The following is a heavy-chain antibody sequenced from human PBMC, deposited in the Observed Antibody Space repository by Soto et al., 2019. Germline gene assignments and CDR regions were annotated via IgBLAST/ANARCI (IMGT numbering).Heavy chain of an antibody. Sequence: QVQLVQSGAEVKKPGASVKVSCEASGYTFIDYYMHWVRQAPGQGFEWMGRISPKSGGTNYAQKFQGRVTMTWDTSLNTAYMELSSLMSEDTAVYYCTRPPGCISDWYYFDLWGQGTLVTVSS. CDR3: TRPPGCISDWYYFDL. J-gene: IGHJ4*02. CDR1: GYTFIDYY. D-gene: IGHD6-19*01. CDR2: ISPKSGGT. V-gene: IGHV1-2*02.